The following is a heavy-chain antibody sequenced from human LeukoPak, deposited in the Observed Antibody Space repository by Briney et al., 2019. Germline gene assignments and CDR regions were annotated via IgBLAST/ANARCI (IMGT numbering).Heavy chain of an antibody. CDR3: ARDVGATPGYFDY. J-gene: IGHJ4*02. Sequence: SETLSLTCAVSGGSISSSNWWSWVRQPPGKGLEWIGEIYHSGSTNYNPSLKSRVTISVDTSKNQFSLKLSSVTAADTAVYYCARDVGATPGYFDYWGQGTLVTVSS. CDR1: GGSISSSNW. D-gene: IGHD1-26*01. V-gene: IGHV4-4*02. CDR2: IYHSGST.